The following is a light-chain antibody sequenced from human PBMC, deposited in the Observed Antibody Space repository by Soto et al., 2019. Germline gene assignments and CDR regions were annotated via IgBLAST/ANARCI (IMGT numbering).Light chain of an antibody. CDR1: SSDVGGHNH. V-gene: IGLV2-14*01. CDR2: EVS. CDR3: SSYTSSNTVL. J-gene: IGLJ2*01. Sequence: QSALTQPASVSGSPGQSITISCIGTSSDVGGHNHVSWYQQHPGKAPKLMIYEVSNRPSGISNRFSGSKSGNAASLTISGLQDEDEADYYCSSYTSSNTVLFGGGTKVTVL.